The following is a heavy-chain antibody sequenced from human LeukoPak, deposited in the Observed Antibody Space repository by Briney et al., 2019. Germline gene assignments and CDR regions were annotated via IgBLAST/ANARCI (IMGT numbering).Heavy chain of an antibody. CDR3: ARLRYSKPIYYYMDV. CDR2: IYYSGIT. J-gene: IGHJ6*03. D-gene: IGHD4-11*01. V-gene: IGHV4-39*01. Sequence: SETLSLTCTVSGDSISSSSYYWPWVRQPPGKGLEWIGSIYYSGITYYNPSLKSRVTISVDTSKNQFSLKLNSVTAADTAIYYCARLRYSKPIYYYMDVWGKGTTVTVPS. CDR1: GDSISSSSYY.